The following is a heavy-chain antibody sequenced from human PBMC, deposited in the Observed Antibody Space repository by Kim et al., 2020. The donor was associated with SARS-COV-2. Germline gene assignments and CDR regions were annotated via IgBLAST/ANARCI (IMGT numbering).Heavy chain of an antibody. V-gene: IGHV1-69*13. Sequence: SVKVSCKASGGTFSSYAISWVRQAPGQGLEWMGGIIPIFGTANYAQKFQGRVTITADESTSTAYMELSSLRSEDTAVYYCARGPINYDSSGYPVAPADYWGQGTLVTVSS. CDR1: GGTFSSYA. J-gene: IGHJ4*02. D-gene: IGHD3-22*01. CDR2: IIPIFGTA. CDR3: ARGPINYDSSGYPVAPADY.